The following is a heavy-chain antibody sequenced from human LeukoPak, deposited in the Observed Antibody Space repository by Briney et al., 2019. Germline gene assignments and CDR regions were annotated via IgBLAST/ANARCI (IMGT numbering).Heavy chain of an antibody. J-gene: IGHJ5*02. Sequence: ASVKVSCKASGGTFSSYAISWVRQAPGQGLEWMGGIIPIFGTANYAQKFQGRVTITTDESTSTAYMELSSLRSEDTAVYYCAGGPHYDFWSGYLNLSWFDPWGQGTLVTVSS. CDR1: GGTFSSYA. V-gene: IGHV1-69*05. CDR3: AGGPHYDFWSGYLNLSWFDP. D-gene: IGHD3-3*01. CDR2: IIPIFGTA.